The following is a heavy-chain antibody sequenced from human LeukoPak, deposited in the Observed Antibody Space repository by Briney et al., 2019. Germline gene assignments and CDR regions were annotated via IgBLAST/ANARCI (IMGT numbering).Heavy chain of an antibody. Sequence: GESLKISSKGSGYSSTSYWIGWVRQMPGKGLGWMGIIYPGDSATRYSTSFQGQVTVPADMSISSGNLQWRSLKASDSAMYYCGRSTGFYDSSGYTAFDIWGQGGMVTVSS. J-gene: IGHJ3*02. V-gene: IGHV5-51*01. CDR2: IYPGDSAT. D-gene: IGHD3-22*01. CDR3: GRSTGFYDSSGYTAFDI. CDR1: GYSSTSYW.